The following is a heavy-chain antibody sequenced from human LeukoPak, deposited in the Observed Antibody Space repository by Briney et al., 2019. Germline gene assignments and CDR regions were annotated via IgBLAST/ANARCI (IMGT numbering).Heavy chain of an antibody. Sequence: ASVKVSCKASGYTFTSYDINWVRPATGQGLEWMGWMNPNSGNTGYAQKFQGRVTMTRNTPISTAYMELSSLRSEDTAVYYCARGYSYGFVLDYWGQGTLVTVSS. V-gene: IGHV1-8*01. D-gene: IGHD5-18*01. J-gene: IGHJ4*02. CDR2: MNPNSGNT. CDR1: GYTFTSYD. CDR3: ARGYSYGFVLDY.